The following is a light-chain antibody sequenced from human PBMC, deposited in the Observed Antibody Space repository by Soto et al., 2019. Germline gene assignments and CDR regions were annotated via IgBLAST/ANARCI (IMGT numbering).Light chain of an antibody. V-gene: IGKV3-11*01. CDR2: DAS. J-gene: IGKJ4*01. CDR3: QQRSNWPLT. Sequence: EIVLTQSPATLSLSPGERATLSCRASQSISRHLAWYQQKPGQAPRLLIYDASNRATGIPARFSGSGSGTDFTLTISSLEPEDVAVYYCQQRSNWPLTFGGGTKVEIK. CDR1: QSISRH.